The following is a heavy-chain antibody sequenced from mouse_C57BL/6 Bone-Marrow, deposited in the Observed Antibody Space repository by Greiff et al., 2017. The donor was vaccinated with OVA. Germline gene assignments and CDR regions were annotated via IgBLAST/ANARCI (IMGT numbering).Heavy chain of an antibody. V-gene: IGHV1-80*01. CDR2: IYPGDGDT. CDR1: GYAFSSYW. Sequence: VQRVESGAELVKPGASVKISCKASGYAFSSYWMNWVKQRPGKGLEWIGQIYPGDGDTNYNGKFKGKATLTADKSSSTAYMQLSSLTSEDSAVYFCVYYSNYGASWYFDVWGTGTTVTVSS. J-gene: IGHJ1*03. CDR3: VYYSNYGASWYFDV. D-gene: IGHD2-5*01.